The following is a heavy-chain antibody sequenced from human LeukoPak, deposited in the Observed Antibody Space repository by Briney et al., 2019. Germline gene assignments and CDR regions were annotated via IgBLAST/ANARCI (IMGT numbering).Heavy chain of an antibody. D-gene: IGHD3-16*02. J-gene: IGHJ4*02. Sequence: GGSLRLSCAAYGFAFNTYAMHWVRQAPGQGLEWVALIWHDGSHKFYSNSVRGQFTISRDNSKNTVSLQMNNLRPEDTAVYYCAREIFVSGSYPDFWGQGTLVTVSS. CDR1: GFAFNTYA. CDR2: IWHDGSHK. CDR3: AREIFVSGSYPDF. V-gene: IGHV3-33*01.